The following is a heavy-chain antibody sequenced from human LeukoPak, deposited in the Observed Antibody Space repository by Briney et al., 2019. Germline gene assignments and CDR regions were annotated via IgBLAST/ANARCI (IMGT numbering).Heavy chain of an antibody. CDR2: INHSGSI. Sequence: SETLSLTCAVYGGSFSGYYWSWIRQPPGKGLEWIGEINHSGSINYNPSLKSRVTISVDTSKNQFSLKLSSVTAADTAVYYCARDGLRYFDWSLTDAFDIWGQGTMVTVSS. V-gene: IGHV4-34*01. J-gene: IGHJ3*02. CDR1: GGSFSGYY. D-gene: IGHD3-9*01. CDR3: ARDGLRYFDWSLTDAFDI.